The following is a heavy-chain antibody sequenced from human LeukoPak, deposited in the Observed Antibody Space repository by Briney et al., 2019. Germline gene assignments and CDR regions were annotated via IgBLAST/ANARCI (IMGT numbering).Heavy chain of an antibody. J-gene: IGHJ3*02. CDR2: INPNSGGT. D-gene: IGHD1-26*01. V-gene: IGHV1-2*02. Sequence: GASVKVSCKASGYTFTGYYMHWVRQAPGQGLEWMGWINPNSGGTNYAQKFQGRVTMTRDTSISTAYMELSRLRSDDTAVYYCARDISASWGSYRGAFDIWGQGTMVTVSS. CDR3: ARDISASWGSYRGAFDI. CDR1: GYTFTGYY.